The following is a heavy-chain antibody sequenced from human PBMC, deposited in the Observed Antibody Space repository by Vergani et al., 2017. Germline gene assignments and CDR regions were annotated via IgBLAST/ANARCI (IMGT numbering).Heavy chain of an antibody. D-gene: IGHD4-23*01. J-gene: IGHJ5*02. CDR2: IIPIFGTA. CDR3: ARHTDYGGNWFDP. Sequence: QVQLVQSGAEVKKPGASVKVSCKASGYTFTSYYMHWVRQAPGQGLEWMGGIIPIFGTANYAQKFQGRVTITADESTSTAYMELSSLRSEDTAVYYCARHTDYGGNWFDPWGQGTLVTVSS. CDR1: GYTFTSYY. V-gene: IGHV1-69*01.